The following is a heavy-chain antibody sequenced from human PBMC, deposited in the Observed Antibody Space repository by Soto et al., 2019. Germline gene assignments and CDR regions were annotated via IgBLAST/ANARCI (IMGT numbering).Heavy chain of an antibody. V-gene: IGHV3-30*03. CDR1: GFTFSSYG. D-gene: IGHD3-22*01. J-gene: IGHJ4*02. CDR2: ISYDGSNK. CDR3: AASMIVGAPADY. Sequence: QVQLVESGGGVVQPGRSLRLSCAASGFTFSSYGMHWVRQAPGKGLEWVAVISYDGSNKYYADSVKGRFTISRDNSKNPLYLQMNSLRAGDTAVYYCAASMIVGAPADYWGQGTLFTVSS.